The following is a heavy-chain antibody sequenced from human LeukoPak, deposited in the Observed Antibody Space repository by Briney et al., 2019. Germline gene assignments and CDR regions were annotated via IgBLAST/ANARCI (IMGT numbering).Heavy chain of an antibody. V-gene: IGHV4-34*01. J-gene: IGHJ4*02. D-gene: IGHD4-17*01. Sequence: SETLSLTCAVYGGSFSGYYWSWIRQPPGKGLEWIGEINHSGSTNYNPSLKGRVTISVDTSKNQFSLKLSSVTAADTAVYYCARGDGAYFDYWGQGTLVTVSS. CDR3: ARGDGAYFDY. CDR2: INHSGST. CDR1: GGSFSGYY.